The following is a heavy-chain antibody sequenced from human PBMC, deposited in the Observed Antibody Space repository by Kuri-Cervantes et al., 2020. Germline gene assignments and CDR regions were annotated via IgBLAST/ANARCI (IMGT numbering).Heavy chain of an antibody. CDR1: GFTFSSSS. Sequence: GGSLRLSCTASGFTFSSSSMNWVRQAPGKGLEWVSSISSSSSYTYYADSVKGRFTISRDSSKNTVYLQMNSLRVEDTAVYYCARSWITESGYWGQGTLVTVSS. CDR2: ISSSSSYT. CDR3: ARSWITESGY. D-gene: IGHD2-2*03. J-gene: IGHJ4*02. V-gene: IGHV3-21*04.